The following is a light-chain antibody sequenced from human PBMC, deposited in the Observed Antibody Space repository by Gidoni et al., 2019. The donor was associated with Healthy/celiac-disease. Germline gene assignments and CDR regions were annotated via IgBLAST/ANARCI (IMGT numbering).Light chain of an antibody. J-gene: IGKJ4*01. CDR2: DAS. V-gene: IGKV1-5*01. Sequence: DMQMTQSPSTLSASVGDRVTITCRASQSISSWLAWYQQKPGKAPKLLVYDASSLESGVPSRFSGSGSGTEFTLTISSLQPDDFATYYCQQYNSYPLTFGGGTKVEIK. CDR1: QSISSW. CDR3: QQYNSYPLT.